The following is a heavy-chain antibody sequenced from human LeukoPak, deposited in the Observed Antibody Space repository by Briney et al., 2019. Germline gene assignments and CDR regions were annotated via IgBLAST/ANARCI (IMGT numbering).Heavy chain of an antibody. CDR2: IYYSGST. Sequence: PSGTLSLTCTVSGSSISSYYWSWIRQPPGKGLEWIGYIYYSGSTNYNPSLKSRVTISVDTSKNQFSLKLSSVTAADTAVYYCASHYCSSTSCHDYWGQGTLVTVSS. D-gene: IGHD2-2*01. CDR3: ASHYCSSTSCHDY. V-gene: IGHV4-59*01. CDR1: GSSISSYY. J-gene: IGHJ4*02.